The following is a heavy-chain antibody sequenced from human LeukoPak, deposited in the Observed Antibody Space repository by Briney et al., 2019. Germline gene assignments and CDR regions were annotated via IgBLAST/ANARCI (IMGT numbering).Heavy chain of an antibody. CDR3: ARVGRGYSYGDIDY. CDR1: GFTFSSYS. D-gene: IGHD5-18*01. V-gene: IGHV3-21*01. Sequence: GGSLRLSCAASGFTFSSYSMNWVRQAPGKGLEWVSSISSSSTYIYYADSVKGRFTISRDNAKNSLYLQMNSLRAEDTAVYYCARVGRGYSYGDIDYWGQGTLVTVSS. CDR2: ISSSSTYI. J-gene: IGHJ4*02.